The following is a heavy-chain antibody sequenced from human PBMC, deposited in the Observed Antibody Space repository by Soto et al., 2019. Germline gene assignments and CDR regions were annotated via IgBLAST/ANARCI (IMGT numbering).Heavy chain of an antibody. J-gene: IGHJ4*02. CDR2: ISGSGGST. D-gene: IGHD6-13*01. V-gene: IGHV3-23*01. CDR1: GFTFSSYA. CDR3: ASSSSWSVSHYYFDY. Sequence: PGGSLRLSCAASGFTFSSYAMSWVRQAPGKGLEWVSAISGSGGSTYYADSVKGRFTISRDNSKNTLYLQMNSLRAEDTAVYYCASSSSWSVSHYYFDYWGQGTLVTVSS.